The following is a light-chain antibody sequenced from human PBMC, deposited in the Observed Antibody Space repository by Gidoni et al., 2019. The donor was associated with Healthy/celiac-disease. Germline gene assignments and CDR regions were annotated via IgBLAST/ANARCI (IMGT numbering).Light chain of an antibody. CDR2: AAS. CDR3: QQSYSTLFT. CDR1: QSISSY. Sequence: IQIPQSPSSLSASVGDRVTITCRASQSISSYLNWYQQKPGKAPKLLIYAASSLQSGVPSRFSGSGSGTDFTLTISSLQPEDFATYYCQQSYSTLFTFGPGTKVDIK. J-gene: IGKJ3*01. V-gene: IGKV1-39*01.